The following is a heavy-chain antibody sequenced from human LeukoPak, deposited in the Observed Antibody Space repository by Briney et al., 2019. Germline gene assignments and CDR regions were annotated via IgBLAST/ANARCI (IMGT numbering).Heavy chain of an antibody. J-gene: IGHJ3*01. CDR2: ISSYSTYM. D-gene: IGHD3-22*01. Sequence: RAGGSLRLSCAASGFTFTIYSMNWVRQAPGRGLEWVSSISSYSTYMSYADSVKGRFTISRDNAKNSLYLQMNSLRAEDTAAYYCARWRNYDGSSGYYQDAFDVWGQGTMVTVSS. CDR3: ARWRNYDGSSGYYQDAFDV. V-gene: IGHV3-21*01. CDR1: GFTFTIYS.